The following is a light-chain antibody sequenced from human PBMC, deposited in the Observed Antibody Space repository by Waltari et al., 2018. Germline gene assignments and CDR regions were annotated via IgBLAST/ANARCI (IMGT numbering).Light chain of an antibody. V-gene: IGKV3-11*01. CDR3: QQRSNWTPHT. CDR2: DAS. Sequence: EIVLPQSPDTLSLSPGDTATLSCRASQSVGSYLAWYQQKPGQPPRLLIYDASNRATGVPDRFRGSGSGTDFTLTISSLEAEDFAVYFCQQRSNWTPHTFGQGARLDIK. J-gene: IGKJ2*01. CDR1: QSVGSY.